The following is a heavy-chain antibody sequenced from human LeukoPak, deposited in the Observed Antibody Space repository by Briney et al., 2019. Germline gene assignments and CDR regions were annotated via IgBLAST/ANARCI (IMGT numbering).Heavy chain of an antibody. CDR3: ASAPGPYDFWSGYLPD. CDR1: GFTFGSYA. CDR2: ISGSGGST. J-gene: IGHJ3*01. Sequence: PGGSLRLSCAASGFTFGSYAMSWVRQAPGKGLEWVSSISGSGGSTHYTDSVKGRFTISRDNSRNTLYLQMNSLRAEDTAVYYCASAPGPYDFWSGYLPDWGQGTMVTVSS. V-gene: IGHV3-23*01. D-gene: IGHD3-3*01.